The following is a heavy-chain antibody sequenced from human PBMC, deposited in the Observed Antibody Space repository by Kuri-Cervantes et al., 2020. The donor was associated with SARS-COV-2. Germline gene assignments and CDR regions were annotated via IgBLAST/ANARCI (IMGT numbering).Heavy chain of an antibody. CDR3: ARVFMDDKFFDI. CDR2: IIPTFGTA. D-gene: IGHD3-22*01. CDR1: GGTFSSYA. V-gene: IGHV1-69*06. Sequence: SVKVSCKASGGTFSSYAISWVRQAPGQGLEWMGGIIPTFGTANYAQKFQGRVTITADKSTSTAYMELSSLRSEDTAVYYCARVFMDDKFFDIWGQGTMVTVSS. J-gene: IGHJ3*02.